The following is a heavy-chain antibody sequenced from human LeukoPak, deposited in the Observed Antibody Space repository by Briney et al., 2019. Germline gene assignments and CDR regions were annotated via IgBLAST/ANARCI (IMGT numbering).Heavy chain of an antibody. Sequence: SEKVSCKASGGTFSSYTISWVRQAPGQGLEWMGRIIPILGIANYAQKFQGRVTITADKSTSTAYMELSSLRSEDTAVYYCARGIAAAGPPEYWGQGTLVTVSS. CDR1: GGTFSSYT. CDR2: IIPILGIA. V-gene: IGHV1-69*02. CDR3: ARGIAAAGPPEY. J-gene: IGHJ4*02. D-gene: IGHD6-13*01.